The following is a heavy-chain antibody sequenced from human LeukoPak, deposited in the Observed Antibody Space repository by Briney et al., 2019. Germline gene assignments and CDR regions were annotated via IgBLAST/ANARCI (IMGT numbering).Heavy chain of an antibody. CDR3: ARTMTTVVTWFDP. D-gene: IGHD4-17*01. Sequence: GESLKISCKGSGYSFTSYWIGWVRQMPGKGLEWMGIIYPGDSDTRYSPSFQGQVTISADKSISTAYLQWCSLKASDTAMYYCARTMTTVVTWFDPWGQGTLVTVSS. CDR1: GYSFTSYW. CDR2: IYPGDSDT. J-gene: IGHJ5*02. V-gene: IGHV5-51*01.